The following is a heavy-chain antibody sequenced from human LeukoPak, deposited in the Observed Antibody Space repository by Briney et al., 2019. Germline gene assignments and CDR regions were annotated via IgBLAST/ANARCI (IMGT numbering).Heavy chain of an antibody. J-gene: IGHJ4*02. CDR2: IYSGGST. D-gene: IGHD6-13*01. CDR3: ARDPGYSSSWRFDY. CDR1: GFTVSSYY. Sequence: PGGSLRLSCAASGFTVSSYYMTWVRQAPGKGLEWVSVIYSGGSTYYADSVKGRVAISRDNSKNTVFLQMNSVRAEDTAVYYCARDPGYSSSWRFDYWGQGTLVTVSP. V-gene: IGHV3-66*01.